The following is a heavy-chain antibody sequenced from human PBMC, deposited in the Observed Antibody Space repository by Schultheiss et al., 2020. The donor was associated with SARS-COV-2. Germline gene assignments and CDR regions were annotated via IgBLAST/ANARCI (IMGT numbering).Heavy chain of an antibody. CDR2: INHSGST. CDR3: ARGVGAAADY. V-gene: IGHV4-38-2*01. CDR1: GYSISSGYY. D-gene: IGHD6-13*01. J-gene: IGHJ4*02. Sequence: SETLSLTCAVSGYSISSGYYWGWIRQPPGKGLEWIGEINHSGSTNYNPSLKSRVTISVDTSKNQFSLKLSSVTAADTAVYYCARGVGAAADYWGQGTLVTVSS.